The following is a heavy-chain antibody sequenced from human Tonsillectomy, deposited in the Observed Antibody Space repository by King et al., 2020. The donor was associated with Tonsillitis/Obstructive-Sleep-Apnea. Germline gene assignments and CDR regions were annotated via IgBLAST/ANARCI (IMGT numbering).Heavy chain of an antibody. CDR3: ARLSAYFDY. CDR1: GGSISSYY. Sequence: VQLQESGPGLVKPSETLSLTCTVSGGSISSYYWSWIRQPPGKGLEWIGYIYYSGSTNYNPSLKSRVTISVDTSKNQFSLKLSSVTAADTAVYYCARLSAYFDYWGQGTLVTVSS. V-gene: IGHV4-59*08. CDR2: IYYSGST. J-gene: IGHJ4*02.